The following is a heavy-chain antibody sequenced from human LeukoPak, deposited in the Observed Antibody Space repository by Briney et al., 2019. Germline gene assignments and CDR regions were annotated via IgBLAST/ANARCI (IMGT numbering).Heavy chain of an antibody. D-gene: IGHD3-3*01. Sequence: ASVKVSCKASGYTFTGYYMHWVRQAPGQGLEWMGRINPNSGGTNYAQKFQGRVTITADESTSTAYMELSSLRSEDTAVYYCARDKGAITIPYGMDVWGQGTTVTVSS. CDR2: INPNSGGT. CDR1: GYTFTGYY. CDR3: ARDKGAITIPYGMDV. J-gene: IGHJ6*02. V-gene: IGHV1-2*06.